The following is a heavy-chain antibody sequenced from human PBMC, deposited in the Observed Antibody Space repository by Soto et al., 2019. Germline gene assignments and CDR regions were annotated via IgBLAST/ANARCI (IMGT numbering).Heavy chain of an antibody. CDR2: ISSSSSYI. J-gene: IGHJ4*02. Sequence: EVQLVESGGGLVKPGGSLSLSCADSGFTFSSYSMNWVRQAPGKGLAWVSSISSSSSYIYYADSVKGRFTISRDNAKNSLYLQMNSLRAEDTAVYYCARRGYSGSFDYWGQGTLVTVSS. CDR3: ARRGYSGSFDY. CDR1: GFTFSSYS. V-gene: IGHV3-21*01. D-gene: IGHD5-12*01.